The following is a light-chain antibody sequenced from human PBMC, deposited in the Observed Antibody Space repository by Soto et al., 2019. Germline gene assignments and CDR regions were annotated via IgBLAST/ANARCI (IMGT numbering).Light chain of an antibody. Sequence: ETVMTQSPATLSVSPGERATLSCSASQSVSDSLAWYQQRPGQAPRLLIYGASNRATGIPDRFSGSGSGTDFTLTISRLEPEDFAVYYCQQYGSSGTFGQGTKVDNK. J-gene: IGKJ1*01. V-gene: IGKV3-20*01. CDR2: GAS. CDR1: QSVSDS. CDR3: QQYGSSGT.